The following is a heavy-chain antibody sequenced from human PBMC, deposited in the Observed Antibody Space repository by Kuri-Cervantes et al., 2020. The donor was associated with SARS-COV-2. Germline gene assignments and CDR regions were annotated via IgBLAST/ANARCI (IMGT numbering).Heavy chain of an antibody. J-gene: IGHJ3*02. CDR2: INPNSGGT. Sequence: ASVKVSCKASGYTFTGYYMHWVRQAPGQGLEWMGRINPNSGGTNYAQKFQGRVTMTRDTSISTAYMELRSLRSDDTAVYYCARGDLDYFDTSAYSGAFDIWGQGTVVTVSS. CDR3: ARGDLDYFDTSAYSGAFDI. V-gene: IGHV1-2*06. D-gene: IGHD3-22*01. CDR1: GYTFTGYY.